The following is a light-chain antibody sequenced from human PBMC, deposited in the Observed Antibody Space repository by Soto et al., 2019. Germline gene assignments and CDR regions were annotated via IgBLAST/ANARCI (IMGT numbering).Light chain of an antibody. CDR3: AAWEDRLNGLV. CDR2: SNN. J-gene: IGLJ2*01. CDR1: SSNIRSNT. V-gene: IGLV1-44*01. Sequence: QSVLTQPPSASGTPGQRVTISCSGSSSNIRSNTVNWYQQLPGTAPKLLIYSNNHRPSGVPDRFSGSKSGTSASLAISGLQSEDEADYYCAAWEDRLNGLVFGGGTTVTVL.